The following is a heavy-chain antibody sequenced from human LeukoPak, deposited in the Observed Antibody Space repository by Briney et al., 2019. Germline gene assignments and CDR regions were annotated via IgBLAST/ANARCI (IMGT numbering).Heavy chain of an antibody. D-gene: IGHD3-16*01. V-gene: IGHV3-74*01. CDR2: INSHGGDI. Sequence: GGSLRLSCAASGFTFSNYWMHWVRQAPGKGLVWVSRINSHGGDINYADSVKGRFTISRDNAKNTLYLQMNSLRAEDTAVYYCPGAYGTLVDYWGKGTPFTASS. J-gene: IGHJ4*02. CDR1: GFTFSNYW. CDR3: PGAYGTLVDY.